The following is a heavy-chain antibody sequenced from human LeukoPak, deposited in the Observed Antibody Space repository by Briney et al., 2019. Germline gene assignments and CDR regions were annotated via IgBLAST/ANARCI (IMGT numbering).Heavy chain of an antibody. CDR1: GGSISSSSYY. V-gene: IGHV4-39*01. Sequence: SETLSLTCTVSGGSISSSSYYWGWIRQPPGTGLEWIGNIYYSGSTYYNPSLKSRVTISEDTSKNQFSLKLSSVTAADTAVYYCARRGSSWYLKIDSWGQGTLVTVSS. D-gene: IGHD6-13*01. CDR2: IYYSGST. J-gene: IGHJ4*02. CDR3: ARRGSSWYLKIDS.